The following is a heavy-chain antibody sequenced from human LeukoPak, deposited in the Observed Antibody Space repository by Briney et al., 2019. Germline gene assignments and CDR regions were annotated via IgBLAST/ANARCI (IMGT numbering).Heavy chain of an antibody. D-gene: IGHD5-24*01. Sequence: GGSLRLSCAASGFTFSSYDMHWVRQAPCKGAEWVAIIRYDGSKKNYGDSVKGRFTISRDNSKKTLYLQINSLRAEDTAVYYCARSRYNLDYWGQGTLVTVSS. V-gene: IGHV3-33*01. CDR3: ARSRYNLDY. CDR2: IRYDGSKK. J-gene: IGHJ4*02. CDR1: GFTFSSYD.